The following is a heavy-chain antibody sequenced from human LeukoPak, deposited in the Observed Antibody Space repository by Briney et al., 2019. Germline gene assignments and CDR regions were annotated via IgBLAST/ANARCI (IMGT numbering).Heavy chain of an antibody. D-gene: IGHD6-19*01. J-gene: IGHJ4*02. CDR2: IYSGGST. CDR1: GFTVSSNY. CDR3: ARVSGWYRDFDY. V-gene: IGHV3-53*01. Sequence: GGSLRLSCAASGFTVSSNYMSWVRQAPGKGLEWVSVIYSGGSTYYADSVKGRFTISRDNSKNTLYLQMNSLRAEDTAVYYCARVSGWYRDFDYWGQGTLVTVSS.